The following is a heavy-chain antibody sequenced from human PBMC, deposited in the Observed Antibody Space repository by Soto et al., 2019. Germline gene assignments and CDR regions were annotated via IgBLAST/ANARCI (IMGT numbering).Heavy chain of an antibody. CDR3: ARGARRIAARLRGFDY. J-gene: IGHJ4*02. CDR1: GGSISSYY. V-gene: IGHV4-59*01. D-gene: IGHD6-6*01. Sequence: PSETLSLTCTVSGGSISSYYWSWIRQPPGKGLEWIGYIYYSGSTNYNPSLKSRVTISVDTSKNQFSLKLSSVTAADTAVYYCARGARRIAARLRGFDYWGQGTLVTVSS. CDR2: IYYSGST.